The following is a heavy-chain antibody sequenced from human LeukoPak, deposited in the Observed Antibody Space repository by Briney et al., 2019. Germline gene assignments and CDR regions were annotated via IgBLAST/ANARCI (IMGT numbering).Heavy chain of an antibody. CDR1: GGSISSYY. Sequence: SETLSLTCTVSGGSISSYYWSWIRQPPGKGLEWIGYIYYSGSTNYNPSLKSRVTISVDTSKNQFSLKLSSVTAADTAVYYCASGYSSSWYYPGSPNIDYWGQGTLVTVSS. V-gene: IGHV4-59*01. CDR2: IYYSGST. CDR3: ASGYSSSWYYPGSPNIDY. J-gene: IGHJ4*02. D-gene: IGHD6-13*01.